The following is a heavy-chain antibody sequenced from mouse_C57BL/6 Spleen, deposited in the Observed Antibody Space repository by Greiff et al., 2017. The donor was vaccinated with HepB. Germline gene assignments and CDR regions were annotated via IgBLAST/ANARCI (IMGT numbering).Heavy chain of an antibody. CDR3: ARNFFDY. Sequence: VQLHQSGAELVKPGASVPISCKASGYAFSSYWMNWVTQRPVKGLEWIGQIYPGDGDTNYNGKFKGKATLTADKSSSTAYMQLSSLTSEDSAVYFCARNFFDYWGQGTTLTVSS. CDR2: IYPGDGDT. J-gene: IGHJ2*01. V-gene: IGHV1-80*01. CDR1: GYAFSSYW.